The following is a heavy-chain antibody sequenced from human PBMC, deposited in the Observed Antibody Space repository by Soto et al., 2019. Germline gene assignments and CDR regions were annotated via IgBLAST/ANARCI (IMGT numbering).Heavy chain of an antibody. Sequence: LSLTCAVYGGSFSGYYWSWIRQPPGKGLEWIGEINHSGSTNYNPSLKSRVTISVDTSKNQFSLKLSSVTAADTAVYYCARLPTVTPSWGQGTLVTVSS. CDR1: GGSFSGYY. CDR3: ARLPTVTPS. D-gene: IGHD4-17*01. J-gene: IGHJ4*02. CDR2: INHSGST. V-gene: IGHV4-34*01.